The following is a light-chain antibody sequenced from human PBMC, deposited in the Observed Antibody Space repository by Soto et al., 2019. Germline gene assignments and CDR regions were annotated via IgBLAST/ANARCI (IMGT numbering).Light chain of an antibody. CDR3: QQYGNSPPIT. J-gene: IGKJ5*01. Sequence: EIVLTQSPGSLSLSPGERATLSCRASQSVSSSYLAWYQQKPGQAPRLLISGASSRATGIPDRFSGSGSGTDVTLTISRMEPEDCAVYYCQQYGNSPPITFGPGTRLEIK. CDR1: QSVSSSY. CDR2: GAS. V-gene: IGKV3-20*01.